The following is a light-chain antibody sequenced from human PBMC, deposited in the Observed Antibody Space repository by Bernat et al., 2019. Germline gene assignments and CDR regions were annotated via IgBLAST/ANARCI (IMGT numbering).Light chain of an antibody. CDR3: NSYTTSSTPVV. Sequence: QSALTQPASVSGSPGQSITISCTGTSSDVGAYNYVSWYQQHPGKAPKLLIYDVSNRPSGVSNRFSGSKSGNTGSLTISGLQAEDEADYFCNSYTTSSTPVVFGGGTKLTVL. V-gene: IGLV2-14*03. CDR1: SSDVGAYNY. J-gene: IGLJ2*01. CDR2: DVS.